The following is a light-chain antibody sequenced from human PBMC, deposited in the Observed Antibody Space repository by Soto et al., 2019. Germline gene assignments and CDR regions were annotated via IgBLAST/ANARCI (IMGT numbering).Light chain of an antibody. CDR3: QQRSNWPPFT. Sequence: EVVRRQSPATLSVSPGEGATLACRASQGIGDTLAWYQHKPGQTPRLLIYDTSTRATGIPARFSGSGSGTDFTLTISSLEPEDFAVYYCQQRSNWPPFTFGQGTRL. CDR1: QGIGDT. CDR2: DTS. V-gene: IGKV3-11*01. J-gene: IGKJ5*01.